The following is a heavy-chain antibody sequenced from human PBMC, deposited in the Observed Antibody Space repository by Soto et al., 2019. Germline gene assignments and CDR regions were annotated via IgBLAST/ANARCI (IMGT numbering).Heavy chain of an antibody. CDR2: IYYSGST. CDR1: GGSVSSGSYY. J-gene: IGHJ4*02. Sequence: SETLSLTCTVSGGSVSSGSYYWGWIRQPPGKGLEWIGSIYYSGSTYYNPSLKSRVIVSVDTSKNQFSLKLSSVTAADTAVYYCARLRIAVAGFDYWGQGTLVTVSS. CDR3: ARLRIAVAGFDY. V-gene: IGHV4-39*01. D-gene: IGHD6-19*01.